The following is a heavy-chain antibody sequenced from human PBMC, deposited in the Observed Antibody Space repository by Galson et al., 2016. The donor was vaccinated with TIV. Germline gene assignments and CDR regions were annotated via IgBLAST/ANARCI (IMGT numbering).Heavy chain of an antibody. V-gene: IGHV3-30*10. D-gene: IGHD1-26*01. Sequence: SLRLSCAASGFTFNSHAMHWIRQAPGKGLEWVSGISDTGRNTYYTGSVKGRFAISRDNSKNTLFLQMNSSRSEDTAIYYCAKDRVGPATGWFDSWGQGALVTVSS. CDR3: AKDRVGPATGWFDS. CDR1: GFTFNSHA. J-gene: IGHJ5*01. CDR2: ISDTGRNT.